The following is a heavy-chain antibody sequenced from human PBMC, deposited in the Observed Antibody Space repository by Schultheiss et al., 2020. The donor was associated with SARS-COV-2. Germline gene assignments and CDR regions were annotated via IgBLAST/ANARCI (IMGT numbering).Heavy chain of an antibody. CDR3: ARDRDSNGFSGYYYGMDV. Sequence: SVKVSCKASGGTFSSYAISWVRQAPGQGLEWMGGIIPIFGTANYAQKFQGRVTITADESTSTAYMELSSLRSEDTAVYYCARDRDSNGFSGYYYGMDVWGQGTTVTVSS. CDR2: IIPIFGTA. CDR1: GGTFSSYA. V-gene: IGHV1-69*13. J-gene: IGHJ6*02. D-gene: IGHD4-11*01.